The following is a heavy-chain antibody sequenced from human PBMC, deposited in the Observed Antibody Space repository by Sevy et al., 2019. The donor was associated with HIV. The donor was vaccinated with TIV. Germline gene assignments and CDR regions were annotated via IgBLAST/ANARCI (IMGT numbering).Heavy chain of an antibody. D-gene: IGHD3-10*01. V-gene: IGHV1-2*02. J-gene: IGHJ6*01. CDR3: ARLTTKPTSDEHGSDA. CDR1: RYTFTDYY. Sequence: ASVKVSCKASRYTFTDYYVHWVRQAPGQGLEWMGWINPNKGGTKYAQKFQGRVTLTSDTSISTAYMELGRLTFDDTAVDFCARLTTKPTSDEHGSDAWGQGTTVTVSS. CDR2: INPNKGGT.